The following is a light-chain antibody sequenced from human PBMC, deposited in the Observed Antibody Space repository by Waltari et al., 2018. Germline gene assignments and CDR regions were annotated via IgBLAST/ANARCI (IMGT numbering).Light chain of an antibody. V-gene: IGKV1-27*01. CDR3: QNYNSAPWT. Sequence: LQMTQPPPSLSASVGDRVTITCRASQGISNKLAWYQQKLGRVPKLLIYAASTLQSGVPSRFSGSGSGTDFTLTISSLQPEDIATYYCQNYNSAPWTFGQGTKVEIK. CDR2: AAS. CDR1: QGISNK. J-gene: IGKJ1*01.